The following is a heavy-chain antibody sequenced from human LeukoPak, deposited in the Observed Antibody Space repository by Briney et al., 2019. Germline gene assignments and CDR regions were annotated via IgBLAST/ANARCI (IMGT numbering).Heavy chain of an antibody. V-gene: IGHV4-59*08. CDR3: ARHLPAYSSSWYYGMDV. J-gene: IGHJ6*02. CDR1: GGSISSYY. D-gene: IGHD6-13*01. CDR2: IYYSGGT. Sequence: SETLSLTCTVSGGSISSYYWSWIRQPPGKGLEWIGYIYYSGGTNYNPSLKSRVTISVDTSKNQFSLKLSSVTAADTAVYYCARHLPAYSSSWYYGMDVWGQGTTVTVSS.